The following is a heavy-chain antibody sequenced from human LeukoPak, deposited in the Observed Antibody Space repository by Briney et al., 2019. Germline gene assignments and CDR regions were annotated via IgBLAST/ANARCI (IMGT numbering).Heavy chain of an antibody. J-gene: IGHJ4*02. V-gene: IGHV3-11*01. CDR1: GFTFSDHY. CDR2: MSSSGDTI. D-gene: IGHD4-17*01. CDR3: ARAIFYGEYY. Sequence: PGGSLRLSCAASGFTFSDHYMSWIRQAPGKGLEWVSYMSSSGDTIYYADSVKGRFTISRDNAKNSLYLQMNNLGAEDTAVYYSARAIFYGEYYWGQGTLVTVSS.